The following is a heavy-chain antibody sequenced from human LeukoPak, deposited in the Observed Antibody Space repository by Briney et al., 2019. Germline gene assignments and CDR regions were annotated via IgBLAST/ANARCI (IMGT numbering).Heavy chain of an antibody. CDR3: ARSAEWLRNAFDI. V-gene: IGHV4-59*01. D-gene: IGHD5-12*01. J-gene: IGHJ3*02. CDR2: MHNSGSS. Sequence: SETLSLSCTVSGSSTSHVYWNWIRQPPGKGLEWIGYMHNSGSSKHNPSLKSRVTISIDTSKNQFSLQLTSVTAADTDMYFCARSAEWLRNAFDIWGHGTLVIVSS. CDR1: GSSTSHVY.